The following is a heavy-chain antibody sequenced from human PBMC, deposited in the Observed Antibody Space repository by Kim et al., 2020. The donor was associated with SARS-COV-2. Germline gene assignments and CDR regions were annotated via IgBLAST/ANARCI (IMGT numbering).Heavy chain of an antibody. Sequence: SADPVKGRFTISRDNSKNTLDLQMSSLRVEDTATYYCATDAGGGDHWGRGTLVTVSS. V-gene: IGHV3-66*01. CDR3: ATDAGGGDH. D-gene: IGHD1-26*01. J-gene: IGHJ4*02.